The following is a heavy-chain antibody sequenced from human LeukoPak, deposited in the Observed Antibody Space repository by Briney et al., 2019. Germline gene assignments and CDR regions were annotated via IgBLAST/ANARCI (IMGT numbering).Heavy chain of an antibody. J-gene: IGHJ5*02. CDR1: GGSITSTNYN. D-gene: IGHD2/OR15-2a*01. CDR3: ARHVSLSTAPPRIWFDP. CDR2: IYYSGST. Sequence: SETLSLTCTVSGGSITSTNYNWGWIRQPPGKGLEWIGSIYYSGSTFYNPSLKSRVTISVDTSKNQFSLKLTSVTAADTAVYYCARHVSLSTAPPRIWFDPWGQGPLVTVSS. V-gene: IGHV4-39*01.